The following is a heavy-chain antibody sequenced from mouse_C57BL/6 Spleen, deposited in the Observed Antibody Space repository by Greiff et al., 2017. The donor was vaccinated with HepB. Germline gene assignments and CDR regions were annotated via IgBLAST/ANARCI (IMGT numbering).Heavy chain of an antibody. Sequence: EVQLVESGGGLVQPGGSLKLSCAASGFTFSDYGMAWVRQAPRTGPEWVAFISNLAYSIYYADTVTGRFTISRENAKNTLYLEMSSLRSEDTAMYYCARQGGSSQFAYWGQGTLVTVSA. D-gene: IGHD1-1*01. J-gene: IGHJ3*01. V-gene: IGHV5-15*01. CDR2: ISNLAYSI. CDR3: ARQGGSSQFAY. CDR1: GFTFSDYG.